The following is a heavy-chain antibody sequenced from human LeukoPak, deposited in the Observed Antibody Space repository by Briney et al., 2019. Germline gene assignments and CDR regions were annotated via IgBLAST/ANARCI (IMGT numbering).Heavy chain of an antibody. CDR3: ERCYASGTFECDY. V-gene: IGHV4-59*01. D-gene: IGHD1-26*01. Sequence: PSETLSLTCTVSGGSISSYYLSWIRQPPGKGLDWIGYIYYSGSTNYNPSLKSRVTISVDTSKNQFSLKMSSVTAADTAVYYCERCYASGTFECDYWGQGILVTVS. J-gene: IGHJ4*02. CDR1: GGSISSYY. CDR2: IYYSGST.